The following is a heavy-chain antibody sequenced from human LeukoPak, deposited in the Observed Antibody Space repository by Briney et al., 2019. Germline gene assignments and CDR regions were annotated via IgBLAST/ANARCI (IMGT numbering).Heavy chain of an antibody. D-gene: IGHD3-22*01. J-gene: IGHJ4*02. CDR3: ASFYDSRGYYFS. V-gene: IGHV1-2*06. CDR2: INPNSGGT. CDR1: GYTFTGYY. Sequence: ASVKVSCKASGYTFTGYYMHWVRQAPGQGLEWMGRINPNSGGTNYAQKFQGRVTMTRDTSISTAYMELSRLRSDDTAVYYCASFYDSRGYYFSWGQGTLVTVSS.